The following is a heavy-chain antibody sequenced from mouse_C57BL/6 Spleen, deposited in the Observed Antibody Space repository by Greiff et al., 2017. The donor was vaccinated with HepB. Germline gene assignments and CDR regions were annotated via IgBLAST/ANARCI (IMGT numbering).Heavy chain of an antibody. CDR1: GYTFTSYW. D-gene: IGHD2-2*01. Sequence: VQLQQPGAELVRPGSSVKLSCKASGYTFTSYWMDWVKQRPGQGLEWIGNIYPSDSETNYNQKFKDKATLTVDKSSSTAYMQLSSLTSEDSAVYYCASMVTTASGFAYWGQGTLVTVSA. CDR3: ASMVTTASGFAY. V-gene: IGHV1-61*01. J-gene: IGHJ3*01. CDR2: IYPSDSET.